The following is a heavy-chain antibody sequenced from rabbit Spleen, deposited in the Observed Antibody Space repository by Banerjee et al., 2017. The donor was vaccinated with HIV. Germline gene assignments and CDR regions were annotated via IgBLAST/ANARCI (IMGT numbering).Heavy chain of an antibody. V-gene: IGHV1S45*01. D-gene: IGHD6-1*01. J-gene: IGHJ4*01. CDR1: GFSFSDRDV. CDR3: ARENTYGDTGYPYAIDL. Sequence: QEQLEESGGGLVKPEGSLTLTCKASGFSFSDRDVMCWVRQAPGKGLEWIACINTATGKPVYASWAKGRFTISRTSSTTVTLRMTSLTAADTATYFCARENTYGDTGYPYAIDLWGPGTLVTVS. CDR2: INTATGKP.